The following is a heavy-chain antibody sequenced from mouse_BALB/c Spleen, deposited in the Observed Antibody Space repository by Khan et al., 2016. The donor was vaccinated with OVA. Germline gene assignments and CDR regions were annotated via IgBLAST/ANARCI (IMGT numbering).Heavy chain of an antibody. CDR1: GFTFSTFG. J-gene: IGHJ3*01. Sequence: EVELVESGGDLVKPGGSLKLSCAASGFTFSTFGMSWVRQSPDRRLEWVATINTGGFYTYYSDIVKGRFTISRDNAKSTLYLQMSSLKSEDTTIYDCARLAYYYNSEGFAYWGQGTLVTVSA. V-gene: IGHV5-6*01. CDR3: ARLAYYYNSEGFAY. D-gene: IGHD1-1*01. CDR2: INTGGFYT.